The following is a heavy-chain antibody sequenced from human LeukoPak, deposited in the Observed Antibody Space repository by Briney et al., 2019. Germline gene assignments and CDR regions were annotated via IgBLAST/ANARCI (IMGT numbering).Heavy chain of an antibody. CDR3: ARGVGYDILTGYSLDDAFDI. J-gene: IGHJ3*02. D-gene: IGHD3-9*01. CDR2: IRYDGSNK. CDR1: GFTFSSYG. V-gene: IGHV3-30*02. Sequence: PGGSLRLSCAASGFTFSSYGMHWVHQAPGKGLEWVAFIRYDGSNKYYADSVKGRFTISRDNSKNTLYLQMNSLRAEDTAVYYCARGVGYDILTGYSLDDAFDIWGQGTMVTVSS.